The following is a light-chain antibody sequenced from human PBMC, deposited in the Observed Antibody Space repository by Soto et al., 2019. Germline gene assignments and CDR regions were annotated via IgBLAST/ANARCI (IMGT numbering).Light chain of an antibody. J-gene: IGKJ2*01. V-gene: IGKV3-20*01. Sequence: EIVLTQSPGTLSLSPGERATLSCRVSQSVSSTYLAWYQQKPGQAPRLLIYGASSRATGIPDRFSGSGSGTDFTLTVSRLEPEDFAVYYCQQYGSSPYTFGQGTNLEIK. CDR3: QQYGSSPYT. CDR1: QSVSSTY. CDR2: GAS.